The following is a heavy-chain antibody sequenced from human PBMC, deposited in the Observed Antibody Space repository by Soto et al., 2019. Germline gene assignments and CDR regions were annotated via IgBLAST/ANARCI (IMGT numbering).Heavy chain of an antibody. Sequence: PGESLKISCKGSGYSFTSYWIGWVRQMPGKGLEWMGIIYPGDSDTRYSPSFQGQVTISADKSISTAYLQMNSLKADDSAIYYCAKIKDNSGIIHWGQGTQVTVSS. CDR3: AKIKDNSGIIH. CDR2: IYPGDSDT. V-gene: IGHV5-51*01. CDR1: GYSFTSYW. J-gene: IGHJ4*02. D-gene: IGHD1-26*01.